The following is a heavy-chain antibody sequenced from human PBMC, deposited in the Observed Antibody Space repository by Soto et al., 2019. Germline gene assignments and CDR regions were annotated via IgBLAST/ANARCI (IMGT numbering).Heavy chain of an antibody. V-gene: IGHV1-18*01. Sequence: QVQLVQSGAELKRPGDSVKVSCQPSGYTFSTFGISWVRQAPGQGLEWLGWISTDNGDTNYAQNLKDRISMTTDTSTNTAYMELRSLRSDDTAIYYCARDWRNYVLPDSWGQGTLVTVSS. D-gene: IGHD1-7*01. CDR3: ARDWRNYVLPDS. CDR1: GYTFSTFG. J-gene: IGHJ4*02. CDR2: ISTDNGDT.